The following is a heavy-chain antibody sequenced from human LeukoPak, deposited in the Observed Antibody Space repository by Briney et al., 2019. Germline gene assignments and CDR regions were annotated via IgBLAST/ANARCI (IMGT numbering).Heavy chain of an antibody. J-gene: IGHJ4*02. CDR2: IRGSGVET. CDR3: AKDAILGYYYGSGSRLDY. Sequence: PGGSLRLSCAASGFTFNIYGMNWVRQAPGKGLEWVSGIRGSGVETFYADSVKGRFTISRDNSKNTLYLQMNSLRAEDTAVYYCAKDAILGYYYGSGSRLDYWGQGTLVTVSS. CDR1: GFTFNIYG. V-gene: IGHV3-23*01. D-gene: IGHD3-10*01.